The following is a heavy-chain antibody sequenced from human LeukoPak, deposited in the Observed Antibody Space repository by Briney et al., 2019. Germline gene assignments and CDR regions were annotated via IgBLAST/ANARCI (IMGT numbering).Heavy chain of an antibody. J-gene: IGHJ4*02. V-gene: IGHV1-58*02. CDR3: AAAYRYFYDRGGYFDY. D-gene: IGHD3-22*01. CDR1: GFTFTTSA. CDR2: IVVGSGNT. Sequence: GTSAKVSSKDSGFTFTTSAMKRVRQARGQHREWIGWIVVGSGNTNYAQKFQERVTITSDMSTSTAYMELSSLRSEDTAVYYCAAAYRYFYDRGGYFDYWGQGTLVAVSS.